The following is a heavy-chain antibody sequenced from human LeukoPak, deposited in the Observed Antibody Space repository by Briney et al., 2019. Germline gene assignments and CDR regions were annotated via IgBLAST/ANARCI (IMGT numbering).Heavy chain of an antibody. CDR1: GGSISSYY. V-gene: IGHV4-59*08. D-gene: IGHD6-19*01. Sequence: SETLSLTCTVSGGSISSYYWSWIRQPPGKGLEWIGYIYYSGSTNYNPSLKSRVTISVDTSKNQFSLKLSSVTAADTAVYYCARQLAVAGTLYYGMDVWGQGTTVTVSS. CDR2: IYYSGST. J-gene: IGHJ6*02. CDR3: ARQLAVAGTLYYGMDV.